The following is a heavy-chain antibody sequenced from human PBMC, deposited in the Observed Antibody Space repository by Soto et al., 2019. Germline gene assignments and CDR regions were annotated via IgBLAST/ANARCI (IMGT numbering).Heavy chain of an antibody. Sequence: ASVKVSCKASGYTFTSYYMHWVRQAPGQGLEWMGIINPRGGITSYAQKFQGRVTMTRYTSTSTVYMELSSLRSEVTAVYYCACGIRIFDVVDSMDFWGRGTTVTVSS. V-gene: IGHV1-46*03. CDR3: ACGIRIFDVVDSMDF. J-gene: IGHJ6*02. CDR2: INPRGGIT. D-gene: IGHD3-3*02. CDR1: GYTFTSYY.